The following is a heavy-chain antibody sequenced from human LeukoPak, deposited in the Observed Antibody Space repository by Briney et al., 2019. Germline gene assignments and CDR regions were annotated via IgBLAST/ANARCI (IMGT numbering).Heavy chain of an antibody. CDR2: ISGSAYST. D-gene: IGHD3-16*01. CDR1: GSTFNSYA. V-gene: IGHV3-23*01. J-gene: IGHJ4*02. CDR3: AKSWGEYDFDY. Sequence: GGSLRLSCAASGSTFNSYAMNWVRQAPGKGLEWVSAISGSAYSTYYADSVKGRFTISRDNSKNTLYLQMNSLRAEDTAVYFCAKSWGEYDFDYWGQGTLVTVSS.